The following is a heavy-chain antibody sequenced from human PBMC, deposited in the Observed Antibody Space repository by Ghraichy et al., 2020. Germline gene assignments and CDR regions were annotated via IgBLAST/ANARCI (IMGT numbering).Heavy chain of an antibody. CDR3: AKEGRRYIYVRWLDP. D-gene: IGHD5-18*01. Sequence: GGSLRLSCAASGFTFSSYAMTWVRQAPGKGLEWVSGISGSGDSTHYADSVKGRFTISRDNSKTTLYLQMNSLRAEDTALYYCAKEGRRYIYVRWLDPWGQGTLVTVSS. V-gene: IGHV3-23*01. J-gene: IGHJ5*02. CDR1: GFTFSSYA. CDR2: ISGSGDST.